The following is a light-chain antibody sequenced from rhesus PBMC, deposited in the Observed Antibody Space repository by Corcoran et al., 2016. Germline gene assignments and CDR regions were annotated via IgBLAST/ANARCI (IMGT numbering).Light chain of an antibody. Sequence: DIQMTQSPSSLSASVGDRVTITCRASENVNNYLNWYQEKPGKAPKLLIYKASTLQSGVTSRFSGSGSGTHYTFTISSLQSEDVATYYCHHTYAPPYSFGQGTKVEIK. V-gene: IGKV1-74*01. CDR1: ENVNNY. CDR3: HHTYAPPYS. CDR2: KAS. J-gene: IGKJ2*01.